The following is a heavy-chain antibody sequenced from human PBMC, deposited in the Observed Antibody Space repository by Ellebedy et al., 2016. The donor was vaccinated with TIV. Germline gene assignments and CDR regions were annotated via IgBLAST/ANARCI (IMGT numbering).Heavy chain of an antibody. J-gene: IGHJ4*02. V-gene: IGHV3-48*01. CDR2: ISSSSVTI. CDR3: ARGYCGGGTCKGYFDY. Sequence: PGGSLRLSCAASEFAFSNYNMHWVRQTSGKGLEWISYISSSSVTIYYADSVKGRFTTSRDNAKNSLYLQMNSLRAEDTAVYYCARGYCGGGTCKGYFDYWGQGTLVTVSS. CDR1: EFAFSNYN. D-gene: IGHD2-15*01.